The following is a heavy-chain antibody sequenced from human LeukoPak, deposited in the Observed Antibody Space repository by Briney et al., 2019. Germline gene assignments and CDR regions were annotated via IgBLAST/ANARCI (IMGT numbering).Heavy chain of an antibody. J-gene: IGHJ3*02. CDR3: AGGGGFDI. V-gene: IGHV4-39*01. D-gene: IGHD3-16*01. CDR2: IYYSGST. CDR1: GGSISSSSYY. Sequence: SETLSLTCTVSGGSISSSSYYWGWIRQPPGRGLEWIGSIYYSGSTYYNPSLKSRVTISVDTSKNQFSLKLSSVTAADTAVYYCAGGGGFDIWGQGTMVTVSS.